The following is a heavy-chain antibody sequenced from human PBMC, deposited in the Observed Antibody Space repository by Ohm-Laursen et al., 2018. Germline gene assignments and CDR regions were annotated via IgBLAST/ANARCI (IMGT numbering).Heavy chain of an antibody. CDR3: AKDSDSFES. Sequence: SLRLSCSASGFTFSNYAMHWVRQAPDKGLEWVAGISSDGRDEFYADSVKGRLTISRDKFKNTLHLQMNILTSDDTAVYYCAKDSDSFESWGQGTMVTVSS. CDR2: ISSDGRDE. CDR1: GFTFSNYA. J-gene: IGHJ3*02. V-gene: IGHV3-30*18.